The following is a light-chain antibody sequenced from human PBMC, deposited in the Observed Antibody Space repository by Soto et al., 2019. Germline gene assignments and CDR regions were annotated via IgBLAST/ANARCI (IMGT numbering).Light chain of an antibody. CDR3: VLYISGGTWL. J-gene: IGLJ3*02. CDR2: HTN. Sequence: QTVVTQEPSFSVSPGGTVTLTCGLNSGSVSTNYYPAWYQQTPGQAPRALIYHTNTRSSGVPDRFSGSILGNKAALTISGAQADDESAYYCVLYISGGTWLFGGGTKLTVL. CDR1: SGSVSTNYY. V-gene: IGLV8-61*01.